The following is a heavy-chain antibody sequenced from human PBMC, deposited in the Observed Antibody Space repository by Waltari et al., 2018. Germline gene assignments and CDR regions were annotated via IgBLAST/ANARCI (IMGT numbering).Heavy chain of an antibody. CDR2: INPNSGER. CDR3: ARDLGSDYGNRDY. Sequence: QVHLVQSGAEVKKPGASVKVSCKASGYTFTGYYRQWVRRAPGQGLEWIGRINPNSGERNYAQKLQGRVTLTRDTSINTAYMELSSLKSDDTAVYYCARDLGSDYGNRDYWGQGTLVTVPS. V-gene: IGHV1-2*06. J-gene: IGHJ4*02. D-gene: IGHD4-17*01. CDR1: GYTFTGYY.